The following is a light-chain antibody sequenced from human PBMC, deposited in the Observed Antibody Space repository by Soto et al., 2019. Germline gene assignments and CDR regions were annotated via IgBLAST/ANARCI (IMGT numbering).Light chain of an antibody. CDR1: LSVLYSSNNKNY. Sequence: EIVITQSPGSLVLSLGERATINCKSSLSVLYSSNNKNYLAWYQQKRGQPPKXLIHWASTRESGVHDRFSGSGSGTDFTLTIRSLQSEDAAVYYCQQYYSFPTCGQGTKVDIK. J-gene: IGKJ1*01. CDR2: WAS. V-gene: IGKV4-1*01. CDR3: QQYYSFPT.